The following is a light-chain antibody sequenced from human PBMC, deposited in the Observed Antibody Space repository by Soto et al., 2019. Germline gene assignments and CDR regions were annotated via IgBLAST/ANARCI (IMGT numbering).Light chain of an antibody. Sequence: EVVFTQSPATLSVSAGERAILSCRASESVSKYLAWYQQKPGQAPRLLIYEASARATGIPSRFSGSGSGTEFTLTINSLQSEDFAVYYCHQYNDWRTFGQGTKV. J-gene: IGKJ1*01. V-gene: IGKV3-15*01. CDR3: HQYNDWRT. CDR2: EAS. CDR1: ESVSKY.